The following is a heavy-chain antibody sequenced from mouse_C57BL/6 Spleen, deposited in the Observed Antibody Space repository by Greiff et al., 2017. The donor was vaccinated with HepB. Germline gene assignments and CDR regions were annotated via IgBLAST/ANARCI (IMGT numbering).Heavy chain of an antibody. CDR1: GYTFTSYW. D-gene: IGHD2-2*01. CDR3: ARGGGGYGGGFAY. Sequence: QVQLQQPGAELVMPGASVKLSCKASGYTFTSYWMHWVKQRPGQGLEWIGEIDPSDSYTNYNQKFKGKSTLTVDKSASTAYMQLSSLTSGDSAVYYCARGGGGYGGGFAYWGQGTLVTVSA. J-gene: IGHJ3*01. V-gene: IGHV1-69*01. CDR2: IDPSDSYT.